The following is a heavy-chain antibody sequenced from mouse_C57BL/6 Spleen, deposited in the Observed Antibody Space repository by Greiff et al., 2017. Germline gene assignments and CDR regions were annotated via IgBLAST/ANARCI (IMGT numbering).Heavy chain of an antibody. CDR2: IYPGDGDT. D-gene: IGHD1-1*01. CDR3: ARGDNYDGSGYGYFDD. V-gene: IGHV1-82*01. Sequence: VQLQQSGAELVKPGASVKISCKASGYAFSSYWMNWVKQRPGKGLEWIGRIYPGDGDTNYNGKFKGKATLTADKSSSTAYMQLSSLTSEDSAVYFCARGDNYDGSGYGYFDDWGKGTTVTVSS. CDR1: GYAFSSYW. J-gene: IGHJ1*03.